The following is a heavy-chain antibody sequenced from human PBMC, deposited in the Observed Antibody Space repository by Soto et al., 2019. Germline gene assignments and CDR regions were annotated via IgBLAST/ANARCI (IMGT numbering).Heavy chain of an antibody. Sequence: ESGGGLVQPGRSLRLSCAASGFTFDDYAMHWVRQAPGKGLEWVSGISWNSGSIGYADSVKGRFTISRDNAKNSLYLQMNSLRAEDTALYYCAKVGAGGNAFDIWGQGTMVTVSS. V-gene: IGHV3-9*01. CDR2: ISWNSGSI. D-gene: IGHD3-3*01. CDR1: GFTFDDYA. J-gene: IGHJ3*02. CDR3: AKVGAGGNAFDI.